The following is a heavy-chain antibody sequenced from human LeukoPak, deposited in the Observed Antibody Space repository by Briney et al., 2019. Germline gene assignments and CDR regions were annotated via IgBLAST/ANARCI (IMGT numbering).Heavy chain of an antibody. D-gene: IGHD2-2*02. CDR3: ARGDTPSYYYYYYYMDV. Sequence: ASVKVSCKASGYTFTGYYMHWVRQAPGQGLEWMGWINPNSGGTNYAQKFQGRVTMTRDTSISTAYMELSRLRSDDTAVYYCARGDTPSYYYYYYYMDVWGKGTTVTVSS. J-gene: IGHJ6*03. V-gene: IGHV1-2*02. CDR1: GYTFTGYY. CDR2: INPNSGGT.